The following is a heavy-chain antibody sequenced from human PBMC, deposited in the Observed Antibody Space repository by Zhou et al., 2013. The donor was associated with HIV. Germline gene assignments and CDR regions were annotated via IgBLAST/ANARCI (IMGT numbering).Heavy chain of an antibody. D-gene: IGHD3-22*01. CDR1: GGSISSYY. CDR3: ARVYYDRYGVHP. Sequence: QVQLQESGPGLVKPSETLSLTCTVSGGSISSYYWSWIRQPPGKGLEWIGYIYTSGSTNYNPSLKSRVTISVDTSKNQFSLKLSSVTAADTAVYYCARVYYDRYGVHPWGQGTLVTVSS. V-gene: IGHV4-4*09. J-gene: IGHJ5*02. CDR2: IYTSGST.